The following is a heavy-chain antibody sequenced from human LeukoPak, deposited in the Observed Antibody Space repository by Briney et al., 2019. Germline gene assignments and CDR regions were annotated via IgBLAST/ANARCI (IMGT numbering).Heavy chain of an antibody. CDR1: GDSIFTNNVA. Sequence: SQSLSLTCAISGDSIFTNNVAWNWIRQSPSRGLESLGRTYYRSKWSFDYAVSVKSRITINADTSKNQFSLQLGSVSPEDTAVYYCARGKYTSFDNWGQGTLVTVSS. J-gene: IGHJ4*02. CDR3: ARGKYTSFDN. CDR2: TYYRSKWSF. V-gene: IGHV6-1*01. D-gene: IGHD6-6*01.